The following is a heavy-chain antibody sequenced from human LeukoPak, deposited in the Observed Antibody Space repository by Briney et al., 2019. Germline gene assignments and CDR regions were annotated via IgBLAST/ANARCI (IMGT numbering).Heavy chain of an antibody. CDR3: ARSKYYYDSRANEVGAFDI. Sequence: SETLSLTCTVSGGSISSSSYYWGWIRQPPGKGLEWIGSIYYSGSTYYNPSLKSRVTISVDTSKNQFSLKLSSVTAADTAVYYCARSKYYYDSRANEVGAFDIWGQGTMVTVSS. J-gene: IGHJ3*02. V-gene: IGHV4-39*01. CDR2: IYYSGST. CDR1: GGSISSSSYY. D-gene: IGHD3-22*01.